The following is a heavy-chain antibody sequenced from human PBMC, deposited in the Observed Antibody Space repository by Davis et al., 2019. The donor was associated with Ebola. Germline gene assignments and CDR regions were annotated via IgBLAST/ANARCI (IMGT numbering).Heavy chain of an antibody. CDR1: GGSISSYY. V-gene: IGHV4-59*01. D-gene: IGHD6-13*01. Sequence: PGGSLRLSCTVSGGSISSYYWSWIRQPPGKGLEWIGYIYYSGSTNYNPSLKSRVTISVDTSKNQFSLKLSSVTAADTAVYYCARVWGSSSWIDYWGQGTLVTVSS. J-gene: IGHJ4*02. CDR3: ARVWGSSSWIDY. CDR2: IYYSGST.